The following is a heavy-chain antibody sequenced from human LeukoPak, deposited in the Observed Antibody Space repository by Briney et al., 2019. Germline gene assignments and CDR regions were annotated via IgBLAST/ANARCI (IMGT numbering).Heavy chain of an antibody. CDR2: INHSGST. J-gene: IGHJ4*02. Sequence: SQTLSLTCAVYGGSFSGYYRSWIRHPPGKGLEWIGEINHSGSTNYNPSLRSRVTISVDTSKNQFSLRLSSVTAADTAVYYCARGRLSGYFDYWGQGTLVTVSS. CDR1: GGSFSGYY. CDR3: ARGRLSGYFDY. D-gene: IGHD5/OR15-5a*01. V-gene: IGHV4-34*01.